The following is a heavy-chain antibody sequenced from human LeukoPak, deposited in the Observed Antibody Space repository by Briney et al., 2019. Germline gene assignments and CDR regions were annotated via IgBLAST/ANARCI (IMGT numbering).Heavy chain of an antibody. CDR1: GFTFSSYA. CDR3: AKDTQNLYYDILTVDRALDY. V-gene: IGHV3-23*01. Sequence: GGSLRLSCAASGFTFSSYAMSWVRQAPGKGLEWVSAISGSGGSTYYADSVKGRFTISRDNSKNTLYLQMNSLRAEDTAVYYCAKDTQNLYYDILTVDRALDYWGQGTLVTVSS. CDR2: ISGSGGST. D-gene: IGHD3-9*01. J-gene: IGHJ4*02.